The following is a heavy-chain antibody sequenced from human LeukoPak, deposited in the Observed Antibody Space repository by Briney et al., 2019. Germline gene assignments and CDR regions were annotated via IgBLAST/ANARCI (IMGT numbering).Heavy chain of an antibody. J-gene: IGHJ3*02. D-gene: IGHD6-19*01. CDR1: GFTFSSYA. CDR3: AREVIAVAAFDI. CDR2: FSASGGRT. Sequence: PGGSLRLSCAASGFTFSSYAMTWVRQAPGKGLEWVSSFSASGGRTYYADSVKGRFTISRDNSKNTLYLQMNSLRAEDTAVYYCAREVIAVAAFDIWGQGTMVTVSS. V-gene: IGHV3-23*01.